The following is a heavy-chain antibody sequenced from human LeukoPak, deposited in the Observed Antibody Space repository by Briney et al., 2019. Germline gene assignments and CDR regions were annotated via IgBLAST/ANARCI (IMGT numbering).Heavy chain of an antibody. Sequence: SETLSLTCTVSGGSISSYYWSWIRQPPGKGLEWIGYIYYSGSTNYNPSLKSRVTISVDTSKNQFSLKLSSVTAADTAVYYCAXXXXVAGYYGMDVWGQGTTVTVSS. CDR3: AXXXXVAGYYGMDV. CDR2: IYYSGST. V-gene: IGHV4-59*01. J-gene: IGHJ6*02. CDR1: GGSISSYY. D-gene: IGHD1-14*01.